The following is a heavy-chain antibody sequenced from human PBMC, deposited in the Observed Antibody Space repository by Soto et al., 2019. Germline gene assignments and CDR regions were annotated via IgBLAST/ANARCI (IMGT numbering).Heavy chain of an antibody. D-gene: IGHD3-3*01. V-gene: IGHV4-39*07. Sequence: SETLSLTCTVSGGSISSSSYYWGWIRQPPGKGLEWIGSIYYSGSTYYNPSLKSRVTISVDTSKNQFSLKLSSVTAADTAVYYCARVRNYDFWSGSMDVWGQGTTVTVSS. CDR1: GGSISSSSYY. J-gene: IGHJ6*02. CDR3: ARVRNYDFWSGSMDV. CDR2: IYYSGST.